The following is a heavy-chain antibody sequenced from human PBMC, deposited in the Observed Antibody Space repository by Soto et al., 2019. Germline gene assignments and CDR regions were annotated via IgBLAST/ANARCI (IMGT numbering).Heavy chain of an antibody. J-gene: IGHJ6*02. CDR1: GFTFSSYG. D-gene: IGHD1-26*01. CDR2: IWFDGSNK. Sequence: QVQLVESGGGVVQPGRSLRLSCAASGFTFSSYGMHWVRQAPGKGLERVAVIWFDGSNKFYADSVKGRFTISRDNSKNTLYLQMNSLRAEDTAVHYCARGGWELPRTPYHYYGMDVWGQGTTVTVSS. V-gene: IGHV3-33*01. CDR3: ARGGWELPRTPYHYYGMDV.